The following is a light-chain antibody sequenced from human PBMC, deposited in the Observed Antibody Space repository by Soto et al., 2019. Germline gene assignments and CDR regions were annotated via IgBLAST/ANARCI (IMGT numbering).Light chain of an antibody. CDR1: ESVGAS. CDR2: GAS. CDR3: QQYNEYST. J-gene: IGKJ2*01. Sequence: DIHLTQSPSSLSASVGDRVTITCRASESVGASLAWYQQKPGKAPKLLIHGASTADSDVPIRFSGSGSGTDFTLTISSLQPGDVGTYFCQQYNEYSTFGQGTRLEI. V-gene: IGKV1-5*01.